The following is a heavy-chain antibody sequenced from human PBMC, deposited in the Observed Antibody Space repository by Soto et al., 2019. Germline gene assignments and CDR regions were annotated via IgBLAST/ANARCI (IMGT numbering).Heavy chain of an antibody. Sequence: QLQLQESGPGLVKSSETLSLTCTVSGGSISSSSYYWGWIRQPPGKGLEWIGSIYYSGSTYYNSSLTSRGTIAVGTSKNQFSPKVGSVTAADTAVYYCARHDRDYGEQIGYWGQGTLVTVSS. CDR1: GGSISSSSYY. D-gene: IGHD4-17*01. V-gene: IGHV4-39*01. J-gene: IGHJ4*02. CDR3: ARHDRDYGEQIGY. CDR2: IYYSGST.